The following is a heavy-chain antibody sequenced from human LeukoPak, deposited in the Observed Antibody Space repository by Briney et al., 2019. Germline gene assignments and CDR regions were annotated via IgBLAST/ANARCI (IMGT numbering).Heavy chain of an antibody. Sequence: PGRSLRLSCAASGFTLSVHGMHWVRQAPGKGLEYVAGVSYDGINKYYADSVKGRFTISRDISKNTLNLQMNSLRAEDTAVYYCARGIGHYDFYCDPWGQGTLVTVSS. V-gene: IGHV3-33*01. D-gene: IGHD3-3*01. CDR1: GFTLSVHG. CDR2: VSYDGINK. J-gene: IGHJ5*02. CDR3: ARGIGHYDFYCDP.